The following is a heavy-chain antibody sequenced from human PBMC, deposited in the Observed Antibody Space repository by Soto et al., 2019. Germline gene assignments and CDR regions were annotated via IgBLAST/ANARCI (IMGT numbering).Heavy chain of an antibody. J-gene: IGHJ4*02. CDR2: ISSSGSTI. Sequence: EVQLVESGGGLVQPGGSLRLSCAASGFTFSGYEMNWVRQAPGKGLEWVSYISSSGSTIYYADSVKGRFTISRDNAKNSLYLQMNSLRAEDTAVYYCARSGSITMVRGVPNYFDYWGQGTLVTVSS. CDR1: GFTFSGYE. CDR3: ARSGSITMVRGVPNYFDY. D-gene: IGHD3-10*01. V-gene: IGHV3-48*03.